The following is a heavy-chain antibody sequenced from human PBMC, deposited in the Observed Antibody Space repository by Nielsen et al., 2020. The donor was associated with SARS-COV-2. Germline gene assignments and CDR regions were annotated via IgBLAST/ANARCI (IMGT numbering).Heavy chain of an antibody. CDR1: GFTFSDYY. J-gene: IGHJ3*02. D-gene: IGHD3-3*01. CDR2: ISSSGSTI. Sequence: GGSLRLSCAASGFTFSDYYMSWIRQAPGKGLEWVSYISSSGSTIYYADSVKGRFTISRDNAKNSLYLQMNSLRAEDTAVYYCAREYYDFWSGYHRKGDAFDIWGQGTMVTVSS. V-gene: IGHV3-11*04. CDR3: AREYYDFWSGYHRKGDAFDI.